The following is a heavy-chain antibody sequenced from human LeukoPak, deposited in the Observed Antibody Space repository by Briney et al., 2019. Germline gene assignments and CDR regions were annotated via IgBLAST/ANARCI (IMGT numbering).Heavy chain of an antibody. Sequence: GGSLRLSCAASGFTFSSYVMHWVRQATGKGLEWVSAIGTAGDTYYPGSVKGRFTISRENAKNSLYLQMNSLRAGDTAVYYCAGAVAGTFYFDYWGQGTLVTVSS. CDR1: GFTFSSYV. D-gene: IGHD6-19*01. V-gene: IGHV3-13*04. CDR2: IGTAGDT. J-gene: IGHJ4*02. CDR3: AGAVAGTFYFDY.